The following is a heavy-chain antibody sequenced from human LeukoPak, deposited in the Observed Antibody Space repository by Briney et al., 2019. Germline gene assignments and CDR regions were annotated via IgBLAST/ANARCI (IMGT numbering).Heavy chain of an antibody. CDR3: AKSFSSSGYYLFDY. D-gene: IGHD3-22*01. Sequence: GGSLRLSCAPSGFTFSRYAMNWVRQAPGKGLEWVSAISGSGGSTYYADSVKGRFTISRDNSKNTLYLQMNSLRAEDTAVYYCAKSFSSSGYYLFDYWGQGTLVTVSS. J-gene: IGHJ4*02. V-gene: IGHV3-23*01. CDR2: ISGSGGST. CDR1: GFTFSRYA.